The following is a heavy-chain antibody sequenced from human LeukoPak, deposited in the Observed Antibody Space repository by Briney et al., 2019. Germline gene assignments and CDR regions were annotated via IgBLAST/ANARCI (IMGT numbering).Heavy chain of an antibody. D-gene: IGHD2-15*01. Sequence: SVKVSCKASGGTFSSYAISWVRQAPGQGLEWMGGIIPIFGTANYAQKFQGRVTITADKSTSTAYMELSSLRSEDTAVYYCARVASGYCSGGSCYYYYYMDVWGKGTTVTISS. J-gene: IGHJ6*03. V-gene: IGHV1-69*06. CDR1: GGTFSSYA. CDR2: IIPIFGTA. CDR3: ARVASGYCSGGSCYYYYYMDV.